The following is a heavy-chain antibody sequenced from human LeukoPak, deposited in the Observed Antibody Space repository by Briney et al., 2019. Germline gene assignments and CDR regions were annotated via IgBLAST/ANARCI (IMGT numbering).Heavy chain of an antibody. V-gene: IGHV1-18*01. CDR1: GYTFTSYG. Sequence: GASVKVSCKASGYTFTSYGISWVRQAPGQGLEWMGWISGDNGDTNYAQKLQGRVTMTTDTSTSTAYMELRSLRYDDTAVYYCARDRYGVRSGSCDYWGQGTLVTVPS. D-gene: IGHD1-26*01. CDR2: ISGDNGDT. CDR3: ARDRYGVRSGSCDY. J-gene: IGHJ4*02.